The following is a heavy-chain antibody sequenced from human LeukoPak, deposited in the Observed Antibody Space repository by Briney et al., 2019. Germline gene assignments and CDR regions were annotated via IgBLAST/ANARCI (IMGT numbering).Heavy chain of an antibody. Sequence: SETLSLTCAVSGGSISSNAYSWSWIRQPPGKGLEWIGYIYQSGNTYYNPSLKSRVTISIGRSKNQFSLNLSSVTAADTAVYYCARDPGWEGPSPYYYYMDVWGKGTTVTVSS. J-gene: IGHJ6*03. D-gene: IGHD1-26*01. CDR3: ARDPGWEGPSPYYYYMDV. CDR2: IYQSGNT. V-gene: IGHV4-30-2*01. CDR1: GGSISSNAYS.